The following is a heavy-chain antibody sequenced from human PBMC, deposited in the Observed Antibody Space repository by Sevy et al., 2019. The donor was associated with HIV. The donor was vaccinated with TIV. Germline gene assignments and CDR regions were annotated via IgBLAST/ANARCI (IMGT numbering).Heavy chain of an antibody. Sequence: GGSLRLSCAASGFTFDDYAMHWVRQAPGKGLEWVSLISWDGGSTYYADSVKGRFTISRDNSKNSLYLQMNSLRVEDTALYYCAKEAHGSGSYVYYGMDVWGQGTTVTVSS. CDR3: AKEAHGSGSYVYYGMDV. CDR2: ISWDGGST. J-gene: IGHJ6*02. D-gene: IGHD3-10*01. CDR1: GFTFDDYA. V-gene: IGHV3-43D*03.